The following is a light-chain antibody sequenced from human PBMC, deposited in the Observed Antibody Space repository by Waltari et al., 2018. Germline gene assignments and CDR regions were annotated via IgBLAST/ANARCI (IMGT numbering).Light chain of an antibody. V-gene: IGLV1-47*01. J-gene: IGLJ1*01. CDR3: ASWDESHYV. CDR2: RNN. CDR1: HSNLGSNY. Sequence: QSVLTQPPSASETPGQRVTISCSGSHSNLGSNYLYWYQQLPGSAPKPPLYRNNRQPSGVPDRFSSSKYGTLASLVISGLRSEDEGVYYCASWDESHYVFGGGTTVTVL.